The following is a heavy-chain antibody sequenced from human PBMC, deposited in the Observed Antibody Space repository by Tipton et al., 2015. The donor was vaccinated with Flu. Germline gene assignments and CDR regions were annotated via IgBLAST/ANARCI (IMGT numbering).Heavy chain of an antibody. V-gene: IGHV1-46*01. J-gene: IGHJ4*02. CDR2: MNPSGGST. CDR3: ARAYGSGTHYHFDY. Sequence: QVQLVQSGAEVKKPGASVKVSCKASGYTFTSYYMHWVRQAPGQGLEWMGIMNPSGGSTSYAQKFQGRVTMTGDTSTSTVFMELSSLRFEDTAVYYCARAYGSGTHYHFDYWGQGTLVTVSS. CDR1: GYTFTSYY. D-gene: IGHD3-10*01.